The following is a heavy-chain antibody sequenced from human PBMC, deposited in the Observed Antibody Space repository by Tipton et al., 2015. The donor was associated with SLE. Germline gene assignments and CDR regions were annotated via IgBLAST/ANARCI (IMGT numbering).Heavy chain of an antibody. CDR1: GFTFSSYG. V-gene: IGHV3-30*03. J-gene: IGHJ2*01. Sequence: RSLRLSCAASGFTFSSYGMHWVRQAPGKGLEWVAVISYDGSNKYYADSVKGRFTISRDNSKNTLYLQMNSLRAEDTAVYYCAREGTAMPRCFDLWGRGTLVTVSS. CDR2: ISYDGSNK. D-gene: IGHD5-18*01. CDR3: AREGTAMPRCFDL.